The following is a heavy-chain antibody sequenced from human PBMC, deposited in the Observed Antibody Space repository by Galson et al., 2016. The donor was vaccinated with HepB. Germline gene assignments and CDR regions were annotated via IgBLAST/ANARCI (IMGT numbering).Heavy chain of an antibody. CDR1: GFTFSTYS. J-gene: IGHJ4*02. Sequence: SLRLSCAASGFTFSTYSMNWVRQVPGKGLEWVSSISSSSSYIYYGDSLKGRFTISRDNAKNSLYLQMNSLRAEDTAVYYCARDPLGYSYALVRYFDYWGQGTLVTVSS. CDR3: ARDPLGYSYALVRYFDY. D-gene: IGHD5-18*01. CDR2: ISSSSSYI. V-gene: IGHV3-21*01.